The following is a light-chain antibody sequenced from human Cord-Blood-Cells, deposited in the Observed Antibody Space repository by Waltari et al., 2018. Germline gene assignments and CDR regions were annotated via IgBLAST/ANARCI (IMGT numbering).Light chain of an antibody. CDR3: AAWDDSLRRV. Sequence: QSVLTQPPSASGTPGQRVTIPRSGTSSNIGSNYVYWYQQLPGTAPKLLIYRNNQRPSGVPDRFSGSKSGTSASLAISGLRSEDEADYYCAAWDDSLRRVFGGGTKLTVL. V-gene: IGLV1-47*01. J-gene: IGLJ3*02. CDR2: RNN. CDR1: SSNIGSNY.